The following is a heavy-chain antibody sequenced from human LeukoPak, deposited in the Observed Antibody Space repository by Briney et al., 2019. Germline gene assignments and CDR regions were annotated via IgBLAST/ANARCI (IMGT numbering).Heavy chain of an antibody. V-gene: IGHV4-59*05. CDR3: ARQISGNKDY. CDR2: IFYRESFSYGGTT. J-gene: IGHJ4*02. D-gene: IGHD1/OR15-1a*01. CDR1: GVSISGYY. Sequence: SETLSLTCTVSGVSISGYYWIWIRQPPGRSLEYIGSIFYRESFSYGGTTFYTPSLQSRVTISVDTSKNAFSLRLTSVTAADTAVYYCARQISGNKDYWGPGTLVTVSS.